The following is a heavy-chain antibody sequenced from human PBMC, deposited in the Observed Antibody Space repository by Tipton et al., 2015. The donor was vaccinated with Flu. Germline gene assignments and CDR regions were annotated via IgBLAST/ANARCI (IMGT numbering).Heavy chain of an antibody. CDR3: ARRDYSNYVSDPKSWFDP. J-gene: IGHJ5*02. V-gene: IGHV4-38-2*01. CDR1: GDSIRSSNYY. Sequence: TLSLTCAVSGDSIRSSNYYWGWIRQPPGKGLEWIGNIYRTGTTYRNPSLKSRVTISIDRSKNQFSLKLFSVTAADTALYYCARRDYSNYVSDPKSWFDPWGQGILVTVSS. CDR2: IYRTGTT. D-gene: IGHD4-11*01.